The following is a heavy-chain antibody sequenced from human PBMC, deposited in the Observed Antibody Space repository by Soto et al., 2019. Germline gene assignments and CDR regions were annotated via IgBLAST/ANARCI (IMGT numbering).Heavy chain of an antibody. CDR3: AKDGGSYLPLNFDF. D-gene: IGHD3-16*01. V-gene: IGHV3-23*01. Sequence: GGSLRLSCAASGFTFSNYAMSWVRQAPGKGLEWVSGISGSGGSIYYADSVKGRFTITRDNSKNTLYLQMRSLTAEDTAVYFCAKDGGSYLPLNFDFWGQRTLVTVS. J-gene: IGHJ4*02. CDR1: GFTFSNYA. CDR2: ISGSGGSI.